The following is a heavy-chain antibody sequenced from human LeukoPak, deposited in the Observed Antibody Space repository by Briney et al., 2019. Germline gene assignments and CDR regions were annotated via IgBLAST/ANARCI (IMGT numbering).Heavy chain of an antibody. V-gene: IGHV3-15*01. CDR2: IKSKGAGGTT. Sequence: GGSLRVSCGVAGVKFSDAWMSWVRQAPGKGLEWVGRIKSKGAGGTTEYAAPVKGRFIISRDDSKNMVYLEMNSLKTEDTAVYYCTHETQFAWLFFFFDFWGQGTLVTVSS. J-gene: IGHJ4*02. D-gene: IGHD3-9*01. CDR1: GVKFSDAW. CDR3: THETQFAWLFFFFDF.